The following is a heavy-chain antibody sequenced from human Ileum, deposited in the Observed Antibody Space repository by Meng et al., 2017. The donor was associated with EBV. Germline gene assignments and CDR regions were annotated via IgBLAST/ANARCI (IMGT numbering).Heavy chain of an antibody. Sequence: QGHLVELGAEGKEPGAWVKVSCRTSGGAFGDHAFSWVRQATGQGLEWMGGIIPKFGSTNYAQRFQGRVTITADAFSNTAYMELSSLKSEDTAVYYCARDWAAPGTSWFDLWGQGTLVTVSS. CDR2: IIPKFGST. D-gene: IGHD6-13*01. CDR1: GGAFGDHA. J-gene: IGHJ5*02. V-gene: IGHV1-69*01. CDR3: ARDWAAPGTSWFDL.